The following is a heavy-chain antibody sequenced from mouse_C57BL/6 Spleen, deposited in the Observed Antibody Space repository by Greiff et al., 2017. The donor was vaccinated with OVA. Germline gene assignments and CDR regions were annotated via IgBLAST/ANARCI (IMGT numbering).Heavy chain of an antibody. CDR2: IDPSDSYT. V-gene: IGHV1-69*01. D-gene: IGHD2-12*01. CDR3: AAGGYESYESAKDY. CDR1: GYTFTSYW. Sequence: VQLQQPGAELVMPGASVKLSCKASGYTFTSYWMHWVKQRPGQGLEWIGEIDPSDSYTNYNQKFKGKSTLTVDKSSSTAYMQLSSLTSEDSAVYYCAAGGYESYESAKDYWGQGTSVTVSS. J-gene: IGHJ4*01.